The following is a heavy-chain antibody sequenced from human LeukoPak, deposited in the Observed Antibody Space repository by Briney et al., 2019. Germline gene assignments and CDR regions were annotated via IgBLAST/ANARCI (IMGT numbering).Heavy chain of an antibody. Sequence: ASAKVSCKASGYTFTSYDINWVRQATGQGLEWMGWMNPNSGNTGYAQKFQGRVTITRNTSISTAYMELSSLRAEDTAVYYCAKGYYYYYMDVWGKGTTVTISS. CDR2: MNPNSGNT. V-gene: IGHV1-8*03. CDR3: AKGYYYYYMDV. J-gene: IGHJ6*03. CDR1: GYTFTSYD.